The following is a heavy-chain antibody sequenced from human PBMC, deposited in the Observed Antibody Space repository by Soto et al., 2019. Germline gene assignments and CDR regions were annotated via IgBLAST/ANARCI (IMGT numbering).Heavy chain of an antibody. D-gene: IGHD3-10*01. CDR3: ARGLRIFTMVRGVKGFDY. J-gene: IGHJ4*02. Sequence: QVQLQQWGAGLLKPSETLSLTCAVYGGSFSGYYWSWIRQPPGKGLEWIGEINHSGSTNYNPSLKSRVTLSVDTSKNQFSLKLSSVTAADTAVYYCARGLRIFTMVRGVKGFDYWGQGTLVTVSS. V-gene: IGHV4-34*01. CDR2: INHSGST. CDR1: GGSFSGYY.